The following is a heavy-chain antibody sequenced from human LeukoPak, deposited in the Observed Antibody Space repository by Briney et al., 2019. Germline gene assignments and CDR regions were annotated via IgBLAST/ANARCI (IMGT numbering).Heavy chain of an antibody. V-gene: IGHV4-34*01. CDR1: GGSFSGYY. CDR2: INHSGST. CDR3: ARGRRYSYGAGFYYYYYMDV. Sequence: SETLSLTCAVYGGSFSGYYWSWIRQPPGKGLEWIGEINHSGSTNYNPSLKSRVTISVDTSKNQFSLKLSSVTAADTAVYYCARGRRYSYGAGFYYYYYMDVWGKGTTVTVSS. J-gene: IGHJ6*03. D-gene: IGHD5-18*01.